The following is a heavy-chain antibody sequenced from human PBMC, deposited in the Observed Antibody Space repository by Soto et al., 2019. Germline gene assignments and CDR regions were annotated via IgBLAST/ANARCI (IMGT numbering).Heavy chain of an antibody. Sequence: WIRQPPGKALEWLALIYWDDDKRYSPSLKSRLTITKDTSKHQVVLTMTNMDPVDTATYYCAHGYYDILTGPTGWFDPWGQGTLVTVSS. CDR3: AHGYYDILTGPTGWFDP. V-gene: IGHV2-5*02. J-gene: IGHJ5*02. CDR2: IYWDDDK. D-gene: IGHD3-9*01.